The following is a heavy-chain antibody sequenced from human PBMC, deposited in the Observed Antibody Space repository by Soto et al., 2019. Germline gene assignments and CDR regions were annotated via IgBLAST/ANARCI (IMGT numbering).Heavy chain of an antibody. V-gene: IGHV1-2*04. CDR1: GYTFTGYY. J-gene: IGHJ4*02. CDR3: AIVGYCSSTPCWPIGYFEY. Sequence: GASVKVSCKASGYTFTGYYMHWVRQAPGQGLEWMGWINPNSGGTNYAQKFQGWVTMTRDTSISTAYMELSRLRSDDTAVYYCAIVGYCSSTPCWPIGYFEYWGQGTLVTVSS. CDR2: INPNSGGT. D-gene: IGHD2-2*01.